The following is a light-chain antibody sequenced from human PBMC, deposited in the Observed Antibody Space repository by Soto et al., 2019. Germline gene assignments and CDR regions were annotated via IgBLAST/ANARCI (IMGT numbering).Light chain of an antibody. CDR2: NNN. CDR1: SSNIGSHV. CDR3: AVWDDRLDGWV. V-gene: IGLV1-44*01. J-gene: IGLJ3*02. Sequence: QLVLTQPPSASGTPGQRVTISCSGSSSNIGSHVVYWYQQLAGTAPKLLMYNNNQRPSGVPDRFSGSKSGTSASLAISGLQSEDEADYYCAVWDDRLDGWVFGGGTKLTVL.